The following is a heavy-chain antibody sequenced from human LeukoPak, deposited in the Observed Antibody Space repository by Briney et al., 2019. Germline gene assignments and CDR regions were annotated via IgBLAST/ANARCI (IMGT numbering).Heavy chain of an antibody. CDR2: ISAYNGNT. D-gene: IGHD3-3*01. V-gene: IGHV1-18*01. CDR1: GYTFTSYG. J-gene: IGHJ6*03. Sequence: ASVKVSYKASGYTFTSYGISWVRQAPGQGLEWMGWISAYNGNTKYAQKVQGRVTMTTHTSKSTACMELRSLGSDDTAVYYLARAASAFGVDYYYYYYMDVWGKGTTVTVSS. CDR3: ARAASAFGVDYYYYYYMDV.